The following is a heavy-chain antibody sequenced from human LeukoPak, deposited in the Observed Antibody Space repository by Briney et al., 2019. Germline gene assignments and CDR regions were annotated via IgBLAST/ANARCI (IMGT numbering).Heavy chain of an antibody. CDR1: GGSINSSKYY. J-gene: IGHJ4*02. V-gene: IGHV4-39*01. D-gene: IGHD2-2*01. CDR2: MYYSGST. Sequence: SETLSLTCTLSGGSINSSKYYWLWIRQPPGKGLEWIGSMYYSGSTYYNPSLKSRVTIFLDTSKNQFSLKLSSVTAADTAVYYCARLGDCGISSCRSIDYWGQGILVTVSS. CDR3: ARLGDCGISSCRSIDY.